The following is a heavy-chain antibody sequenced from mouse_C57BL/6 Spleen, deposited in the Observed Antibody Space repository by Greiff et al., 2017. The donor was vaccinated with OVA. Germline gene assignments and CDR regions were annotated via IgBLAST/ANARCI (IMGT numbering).Heavy chain of an antibody. CDR3: ASSPYGNSYYFDY. CDR1: GFTFSSYG. CDR2: ISSGGSYT. D-gene: IGHD2-1*01. V-gene: IGHV5-6*01. J-gene: IGHJ2*01. Sequence: VQLKESGGDLVKPGGSLKLSCAASGFTFSSYGMSWVRQTPDKRLEWVATISSGGSYTYYPDSVKGRFTISRDNAKNTLYLQMSSLKSEDTAMYYCASSPYGNSYYFDYWGQGTTLTVSS.